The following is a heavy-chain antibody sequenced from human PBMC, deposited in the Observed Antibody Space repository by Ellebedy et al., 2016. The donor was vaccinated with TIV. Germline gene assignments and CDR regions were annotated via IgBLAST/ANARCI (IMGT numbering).Heavy chain of an antibody. D-gene: IGHD2/OR15-2a*01. CDR3: ARQGDFYASGNFPYFDS. V-gene: IGHV4-39*01. CDR1: GGSISSSSYY. CDR2: VYYSGLT. Sequence: ESLKISCSVSGGSISSSSYYWAWIRQPPGKGLEWIGSVYYSGLTYYNPSLEGRVTISIDTSQNHFSLKLNSVTAADTAVHYCARQGDFYASGNFPYFDSWGHGTVVTVS. J-gene: IGHJ4*01.